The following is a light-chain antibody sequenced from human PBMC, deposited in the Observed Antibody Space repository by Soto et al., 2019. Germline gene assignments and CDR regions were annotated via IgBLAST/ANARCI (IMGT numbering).Light chain of an antibody. CDR3: QQYGSSTLT. J-gene: IGKJ4*01. Sequence: EIVLKQSPGTLSLSNGARAALSCRASQNVDTKYLAWYQFKPGQDPRLLIYGASTRATGITDRFSGSGSGTEFTLNISSLQSEDLAVYYCQQYGSSTLTFGGGTK. CDR2: GAS. V-gene: IGKV3-20*01. CDR1: QNVDTKY.